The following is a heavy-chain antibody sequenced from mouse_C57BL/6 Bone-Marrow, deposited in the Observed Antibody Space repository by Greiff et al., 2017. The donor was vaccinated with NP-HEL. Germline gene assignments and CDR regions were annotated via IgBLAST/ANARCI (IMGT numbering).Heavy chain of an antibody. Sequence: EVKVEESGGGLVQPGGSLKLSCAASGFTFSDYGMAWVRQAPRKGPEWVAFISNLAYSIYYADTVTGRFTISRENAKNTLYLEMSSLRSEDTAMYYCARHRGLRWYFDVWGTGTTVTVSS. CDR3: ARHRGLRWYFDV. J-gene: IGHJ1*03. CDR1: GFTFSDYG. D-gene: IGHD2-4*01. V-gene: IGHV5-15*04. CDR2: ISNLAYSI.